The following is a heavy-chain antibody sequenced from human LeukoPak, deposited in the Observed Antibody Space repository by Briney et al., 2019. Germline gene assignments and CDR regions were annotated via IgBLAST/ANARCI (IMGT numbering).Heavy chain of an antibody. D-gene: IGHD6-13*01. CDR2: MNPNSGNT. CDR3: AREKYSSSVD. CDR1: GYTFTSYD. J-gene: IGHJ4*02. Sequence: ASVKVSCKASGYTFTSYDINWVRQATGQGLEWMGWMNPNSGNTNYAQKLQGRVTMTTDTSTSTAYMELRSLRSDDTAVYYCAREKYSSSVDWGQGTLVTVSS. V-gene: IGHV1-18*01.